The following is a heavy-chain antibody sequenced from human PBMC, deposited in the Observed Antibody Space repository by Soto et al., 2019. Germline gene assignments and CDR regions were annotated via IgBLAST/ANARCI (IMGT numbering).Heavy chain of an antibody. Sequence: QVQLQESGPGLVKPSGTLSLTCAVSSGSISSSNWWSWVRQPPGKGLEWIGEIYHSGSTNYNPSLKRRVTISVDKSKNQFSLKLSSVTAAATAVYYCARSNIVVVPAAIPLYYYYYMDVWGKGTTVTVSS. CDR3: ARSNIVVVPAAIPLYYYYYMDV. V-gene: IGHV4-4*02. J-gene: IGHJ6*03. D-gene: IGHD2-2*01. CDR2: IYHSGST. CDR1: SGSISSSNW.